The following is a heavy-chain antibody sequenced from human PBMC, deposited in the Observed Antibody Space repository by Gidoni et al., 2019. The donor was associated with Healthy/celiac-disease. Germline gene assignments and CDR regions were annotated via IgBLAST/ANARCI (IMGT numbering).Heavy chain of an antibody. CDR3: AKPLAGLYYYYYYYMDV. CDR2: ISGSGGST. Sequence: EVQLLESGGGLVQPGGSLRLSCAASGFTFSSYAMSWVRQAPGKGLEWVSAISGSGGSTYYADSVKGRFTISRDNSKNTLYLQMNSLRAEDTAVYYCAKPLAGLYYYYYYYMDVWGKGTTVTVSS. D-gene: IGHD6-19*01. CDR1: GFTFSSYA. J-gene: IGHJ6*03. V-gene: IGHV3-23*01.